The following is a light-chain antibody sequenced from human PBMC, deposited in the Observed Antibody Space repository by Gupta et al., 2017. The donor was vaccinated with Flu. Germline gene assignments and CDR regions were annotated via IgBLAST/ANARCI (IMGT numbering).Light chain of an antibody. Sequence: TARITGGGYNVGRKSVHWYQQQPVQAPVMVIYDDSDRPSGIPERFSGSNSWTTATLTISGVEAGDEADYFCHVSIDSTDHYVFGTGTKVTVL. CDR3: HVSIDSTDHYV. J-gene: IGLJ1*01. V-gene: IGLV3-21*02. CDR1: NVGRKS. CDR2: DDS.